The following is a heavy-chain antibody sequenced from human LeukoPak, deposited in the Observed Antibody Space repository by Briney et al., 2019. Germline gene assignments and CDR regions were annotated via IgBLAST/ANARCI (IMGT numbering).Heavy chain of an antibody. CDR1: IASTNGNY. CDR2: VHRSGST. J-gene: IGHJ4*02. CDR3: ARELLNAPTPGAY. Sequence: PSETLSPTCAVSIASTNGNYWSWVRQSPGKGLDWIGEVHRSGSTNYKPSLKRRVTISIDRSKDQISLDLTSVTAADTAVYYCARELLNAPTPGAYWGQGILVTVSS. D-gene: IGHD2-21*01. V-gene: IGHV4-4*02.